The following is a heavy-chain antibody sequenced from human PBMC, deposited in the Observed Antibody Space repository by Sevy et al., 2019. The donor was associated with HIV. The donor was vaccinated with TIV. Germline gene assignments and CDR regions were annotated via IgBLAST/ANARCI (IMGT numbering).Heavy chain of an antibody. D-gene: IGHD7-27*01. Sequence: GGSLRLSCAASGFSFSKYWMSWVRQAPGKGLEWVANIKEDGSQKNYLESVKGRFTISRDNAKNSLFLEMHSLTDEDTAVYYCAREENRELGTIPLDSWGRGIQVTVSS. J-gene: IGHJ4*02. V-gene: IGHV3-7*01. CDR2: IKEDGSQK. CDR3: AREENRELGTIPLDS. CDR1: GFSFSKYW.